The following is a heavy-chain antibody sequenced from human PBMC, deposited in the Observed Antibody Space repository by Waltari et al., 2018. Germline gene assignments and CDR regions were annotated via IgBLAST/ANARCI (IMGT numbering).Heavy chain of an antibody. D-gene: IGHD5-18*01. J-gene: IGHJ4*02. V-gene: IGHV3-23*01. Sequence: EAQVLESGVGLVQPGGSLGLTCASAGLIFNNYSINWVRQAPGKGLEWVSGINGYGDKTYYADSVKGRFTLSRDNSRNTLSLQMNSLRAEDTAVYYCAKAHFYDTSGYIENWGQGTLVTVSS. CDR1: GLIFNNYS. CDR3: AKAHFYDTSGYIEN. CDR2: INGYGDKT.